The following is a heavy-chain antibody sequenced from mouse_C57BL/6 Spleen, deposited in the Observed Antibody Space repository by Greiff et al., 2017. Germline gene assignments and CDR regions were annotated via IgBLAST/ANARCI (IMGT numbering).Heavy chain of an antibody. CDR3: AIYYINHWYFDV. CDR2: IDPSDSYT. Sequence: QVQLQQPGAELVMPGASVKLSCKASGYTFTSYWMHWVKQRPGQGLEWIGEIDPSDSYTNYNQKFKGKSTLTVDKSSSTAYMQLSSLTSEDSAVYYCAIYYINHWYFDVWGTGTTVTVSS. J-gene: IGHJ1*03. V-gene: IGHV1-69*01. D-gene: IGHD2-5*01. CDR1: GYTFTSYW.